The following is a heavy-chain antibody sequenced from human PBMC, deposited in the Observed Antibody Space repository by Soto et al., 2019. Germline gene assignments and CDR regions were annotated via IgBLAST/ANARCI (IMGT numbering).Heavy chain of an antibody. CDR1: AGSISRYY. V-gene: IGHV4-59*01. D-gene: IGHD3-16*01. CDR3: VASLDTRAMESFGN. J-gene: IGHJ1*01. Sequence: SETLSLTCSVSAGSISRYYWGWVRQSPGEGLEWIAYISYSVGASYNPFLKSRVTISLDTSKNQIALRLMSVTAADTAMYYCVASLDTRAMESFGNWGQGTLVTVSS. CDR2: ISYSVGA.